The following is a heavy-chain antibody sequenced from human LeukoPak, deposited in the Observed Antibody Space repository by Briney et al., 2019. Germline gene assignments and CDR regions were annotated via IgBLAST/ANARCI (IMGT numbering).Heavy chain of an antibody. CDR1: GYAFIGYY. J-gene: IGHJ5*02. CDR2: INPNSGAT. V-gene: IGHV1-2*06. D-gene: IGHD6-19*01. Sequence: GASVKVSCKASGYAFIGYYIHWVRQAPGKGPEWMGRINPNSGATNYEQKFQGRVTMTRDTSIRIAYMELSRLRSDDTAVYYCARGTLLAVTVDNWFDPWGQGTLVTVSS. CDR3: ARGTLLAVTVDNWFDP.